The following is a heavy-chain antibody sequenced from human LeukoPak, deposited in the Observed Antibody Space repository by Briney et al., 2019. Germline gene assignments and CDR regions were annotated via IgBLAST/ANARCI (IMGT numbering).Heavy chain of an antibody. CDR1: GGSTSSGSYS. Sequence: SQTLSLTCTVSGGSTSSGSYSGSWIRRPAGKGLGWIGRTYTSGSTNYNPSLKSRVTITVDTSKNQSSRKLSSVTAADTAVYYCARLTPDYLMDYWGQGTLVTVSS. CDR3: ARLTPDYLMDY. D-gene: IGHD2-8*01. V-gene: IGHV4-61*02. CDR2: TYTSGST. J-gene: IGHJ4*02.